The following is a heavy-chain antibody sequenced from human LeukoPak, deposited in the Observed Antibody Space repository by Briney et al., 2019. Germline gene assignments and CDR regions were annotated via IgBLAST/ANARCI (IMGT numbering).Heavy chain of an antibody. V-gene: IGHV3-21*01. CDR2: ISNSGSYI. CDR3: AKGGYSYGTDFDY. J-gene: IGHJ4*02. Sequence: GGSLRLSCAASGFTFSSYNMNWVRQAPGKGLEWVSYISNSGSYIYYADSVKGRFSISRDNSKNTLYLQMNSLRAEDTAVYYCAKGGYSYGTDFDYWGQGTLVTVSS. D-gene: IGHD5-18*01. CDR1: GFTFSSYN.